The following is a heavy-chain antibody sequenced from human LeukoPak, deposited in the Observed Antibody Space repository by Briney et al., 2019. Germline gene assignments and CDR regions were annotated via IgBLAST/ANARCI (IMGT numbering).Heavy chain of an antibody. CDR1: GGTFSSYT. V-gene: IGHV1-69*02. CDR2: IIPIFGIA. CDR3: ARGHQPPYYGMEV. Sequence: ASVKVSCKASGGTFSSYTISWVRQAPGQGLEWMGRIIPIFGIANYAQKFQGRVTITADKSTSTAYMELSSLRSEDTAVFYCARGHQPPYYGMEVWGQGTTVTVSS. J-gene: IGHJ6*02.